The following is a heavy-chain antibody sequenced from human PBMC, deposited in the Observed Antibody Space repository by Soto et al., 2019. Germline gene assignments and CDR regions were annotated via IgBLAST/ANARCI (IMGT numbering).Heavy chain of an antibody. J-gene: IGHJ4*02. CDR3: ARQPVQERRLRAVDQ. CDR2: IYFRGHV. D-gene: IGHD1-1*01. CDR1: CDTLTSRYHY. Sequence: PSETLSLTCTLSCDTLTSRYHYWGWLRQSPGKGLEWIASIYFRGHVSSNPSLQSRVNMSVDTSKNQFFLTLRSLTATDTGIYFCARQPVQERRLRAVDQWGPGRRVTVSS. V-gene: IGHV4-39*01.